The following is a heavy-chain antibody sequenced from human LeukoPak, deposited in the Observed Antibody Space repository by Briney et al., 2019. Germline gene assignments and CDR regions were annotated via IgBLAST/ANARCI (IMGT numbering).Heavy chain of an antibody. D-gene: IGHD2-15*01. CDR1: GGSFSGYY. CDR2: INHSGST. Sequence: SETLSLTCAVYGGSFSGYYWSWIRQPPGKGLEWIGEINHSGSTNYNPSLKSRVTISVDTSKNQFSLKLSSVTAADTAVYYCATLLGHAFDIWGQGTMVTVSS. CDR3: ATLLGHAFDI. J-gene: IGHJ3*02. V-gene: IGHV4-34*01.